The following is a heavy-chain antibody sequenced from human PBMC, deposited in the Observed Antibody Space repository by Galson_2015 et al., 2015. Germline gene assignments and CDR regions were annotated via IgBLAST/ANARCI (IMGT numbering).Heavy chain of an antibody. CDR2: IYSGGST. V-gene: IGHV3-53*01. J-gene: IGHJ5*02. CDR1: GFIVSSNY. Sequence: SLRLSCAASGFIVSSNYMSWVRQAPGKGLEWVSTIYSGGSTFYADSMKGRFTISRDNAKNSLYLQVSSLRVEDTAVYYCAREEHSSSWYWLDPWGQGTLVTVSS. CDR3: AREEHSSSWYWLDP. D-gene: IGHD3-22*01.